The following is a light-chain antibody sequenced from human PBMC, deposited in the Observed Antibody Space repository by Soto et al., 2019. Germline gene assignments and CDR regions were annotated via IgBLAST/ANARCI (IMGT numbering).Light chain of an antibody. V-gene: IGKV3-15*01. Sequence: EIVMTQSPATPSVSPGERATLSCRASQRVSSTLAWYQQIPGQAPRLLIYGTFTRATGIPARFSGSGSGTEFTLTISSLQSEDFAFYYCQQYYQWPLTFGGGTKVEVK. CDR2: GTF. CDR3: QQYYQWPLT. CDR1: QRVSST. J-gene: IGKJ4*01.